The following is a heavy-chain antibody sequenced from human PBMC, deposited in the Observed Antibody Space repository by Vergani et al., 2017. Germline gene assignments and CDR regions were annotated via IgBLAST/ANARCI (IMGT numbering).Heavy chain of an antibody. Sequence: EVQLVESGGGVVQPGGSLRLSCVASESTLNSYSMSWIRQAPGKGLEWVSYISSSGSTRYYADSVKGRFTISRDNAKNSLYLQMNSLRAEDTAVYYCARDGAAAGTRWGQGTLVTVSS. CDR2: ISSSGSTR. J-gene: IGHJ4*02. CDR1: ESTLNSYS. V-gene: IGHV3-48*04. D-gene: IGHD6-13*01. CDR3: ARDGAAAGTR.